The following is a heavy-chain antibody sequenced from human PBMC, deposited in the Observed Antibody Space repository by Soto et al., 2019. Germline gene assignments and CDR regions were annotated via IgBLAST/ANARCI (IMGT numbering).Heavy chain of an antibody. V-gene: IGHV6-1*01. CDR3: ARDTDDILTGLYYFDY. CDR1: GDSVSSNSAA. Sequence: SQTLSLTCAISGDSVSSNSAAWNWIRQSPSRGLEWLGRTYYRSKWYNDYAVSVKSRITINLDTSKNQFSLQLNSVTPEDTAVYYCARDTDDILTGLYYFDYWGQGTLVTVSS. CDR2: TYYRSKWYN. J-gene: IGHJ4*02. D-gene: IGHD3-9*01.